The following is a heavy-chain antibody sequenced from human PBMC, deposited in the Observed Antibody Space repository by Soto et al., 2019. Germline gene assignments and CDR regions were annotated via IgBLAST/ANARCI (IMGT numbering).Heavy chain of an antibody. V-gene: IGHV1-18*01. CDR3: AREANMVRGVMWEEYFDL. Sequence: QVQLVQSGAEVKKPGASVKVSCKSSGYTFTSYGISWVRQAPGQGLEWMGWISAYNGNTTYAQKLRGRVTMTTDTSTSTAYMELRSLRSDDTAVYYCAREANMVRGVMWEEYFDLWGRGTLVTVSS. J-gene: IGHJ2*01. CDR1: GYTFTSYG. D-gene: IGHD3-10*01. CDR2: ISAYNGNT.